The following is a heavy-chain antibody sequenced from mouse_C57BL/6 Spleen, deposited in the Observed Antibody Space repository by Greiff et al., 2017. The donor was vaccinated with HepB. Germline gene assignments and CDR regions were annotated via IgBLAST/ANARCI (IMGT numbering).Heavy chain of an antibody. V-gene: IGHV1-69*01. Sequence: QVQLQQPGAELVMPGASVKLSCTASGYTFTSYWMHWVKQRPGQGLEWIGEIDPSDSYTNSNPKFKGKSTLTVAKSSSTAYMQLSSLTAEDSAVYYCARKDSSGYGYYAMDYWGQGTSVTVSS. J-gene: IGHJ4*01. CDR3: ARKDSSGYGYYAMDY. CDR2: IDPSDSYT. D-gene: IGHD3-2*02. CDR1: GYTFTSYW.